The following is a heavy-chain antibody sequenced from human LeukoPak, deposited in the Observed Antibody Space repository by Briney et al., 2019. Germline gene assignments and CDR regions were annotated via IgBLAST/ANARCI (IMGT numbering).Heavy chain of an antibody. CDR3: ARDRRGDGGGIAAAANYYYYGMDV. D-gene: IGHD6-13*01. J-gene: IGHJ6*02. Sequence: ASVKVSCKASGYTFTTNYYMDWVRQAPGQGLEWMGRINPNSGGTNYAQKFQGRVTMTRDTSISTAYMELSRLRSDDTAVYYCARDRRGDGGGIAAAANYYYYGMDVWGQGTTVTVSS. V-gene: IGHV1-2*06. CDR2: INPNSGGT. CDR1: GYTFTTNYY.